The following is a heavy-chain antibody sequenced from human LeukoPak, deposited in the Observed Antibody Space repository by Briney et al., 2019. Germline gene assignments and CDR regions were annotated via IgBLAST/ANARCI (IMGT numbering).Heavy chain of an antibody. CDR1: GYNFINYW. CDR3: ARTYDSSPESFHH. D-gene: IGHD5-12*01. V-gene: IGHV5-51*01. CDR2: IYPGDSDT. J-gene: IGHJ1*01. Sequence: GESLKISGKGSGYNFINYWIGWVRQMPGKGLEWMGIIYPGDSDTRYSPSFQGQVTISADKSISTAYLQWSSLKASDTALYYCARTYDSSPESFHHWGQGTLVTVSS.